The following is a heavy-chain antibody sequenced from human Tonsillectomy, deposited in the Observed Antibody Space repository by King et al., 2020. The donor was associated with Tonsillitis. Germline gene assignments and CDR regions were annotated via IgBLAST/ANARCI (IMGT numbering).Heavy chain of an antibody. CDR3: AREDYYDSSGYLGGMDV. D-gene: IGHD3-22*01. Sequence: GQLVQSGGGLVQPGGSLRLSCAASGFTVSSNYMSWVRQAPGKGLEWVSVIYSGGSTYYADSVKGRFTISRDNSKNTLYLQMNSLRAEDTAVYCCAREDYYDSSGYLGGMDVWGQGTTVTVSS. CDR1: GFTVSSNY. J-gene: IGHJ6*02. CDR2: IYSGGST. V-gene: IGHV3-66*01.